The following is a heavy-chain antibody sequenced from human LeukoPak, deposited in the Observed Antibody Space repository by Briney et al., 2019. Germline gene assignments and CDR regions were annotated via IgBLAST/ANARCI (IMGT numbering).Heavy chain of an antibody. J-gene: IGHJ4*02. CDR3: ARDRRVYDSSAYYFDY. CDR1: GVTFSSYA. D-gene: IGHD3-22*01. CDR2: ICGSGGNT. Sequence: PGGSLRLSCAASGVTFSSYAMSWVRQAPGEGLEWGSAICGSGGNTFYADSVKGRFTISRDNSKNTLYLQMNSLRAEDTAVYYCARDRRVYDSSAYYFDYWGQGTLVTVSS. V-gene: IGHV3-23*01.